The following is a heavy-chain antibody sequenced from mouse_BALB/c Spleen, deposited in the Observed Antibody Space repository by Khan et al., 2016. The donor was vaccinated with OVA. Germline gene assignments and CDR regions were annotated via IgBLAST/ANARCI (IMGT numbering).Heavy chain of an antibody. CDR2: INTYTGEP. V-gene: IGHV9-3-1*01. J-gene: IGHJ4*01. CDR3: ARPPCFSDTKDY. Sequence: QIQLVQSGPELKKPGETVKISCKASGYTFTNYGMNWVKQSPGKALKWMGWINTYTGEPTYAADFKGRFAFSLETSATTAYLQINNLKNEDTATDFCARPPCFSDTKDYWGQGTSVTVSS. CDR1: GYTFTNYG.